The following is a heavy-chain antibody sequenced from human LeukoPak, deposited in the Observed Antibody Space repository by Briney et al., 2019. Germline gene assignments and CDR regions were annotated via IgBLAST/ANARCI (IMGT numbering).Heavy chain of an antibody. V-gene: IGHV5-51*01. CDR2: IYPGDSDT. Sequence: GESLKISCKGSGYSFTSYWIVWVRQMPGKGLEWMGIIYPGDSDTRYSPSFQGQVTISADKSISTAYLQWSSLKASDTAMYCCARLLAAAGPLSPFDYWGQGTLVTVSS. CDR3: ARLLAAAGPLSPFDY. CDR1: GYSFTSYW. D-gene: IGHD6-13*01. J-gene: IGHJ4*02.